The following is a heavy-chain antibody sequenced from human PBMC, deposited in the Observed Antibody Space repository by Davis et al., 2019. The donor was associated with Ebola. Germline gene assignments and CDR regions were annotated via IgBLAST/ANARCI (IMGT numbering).Heavy chain of an antibody. V-gene: IGHV3-9*01. D-gene: IGHD6-13*01. CDR1: GFTFDNYA. CDR2: ISWNSGSK. CDR3: AKDIGALPYSSPFDY. Sequence: GGSLRLSCAASGFTFDNYAMHWVRQAPGKGLEWVSGISWNSGSKGYADSVKGRFTISRDSAKNSLYLQMNSLRPEDTALYYCAKDIGALPYSSPFDYWGQGTLVTVSS. J-gene: IGHJ4*02.